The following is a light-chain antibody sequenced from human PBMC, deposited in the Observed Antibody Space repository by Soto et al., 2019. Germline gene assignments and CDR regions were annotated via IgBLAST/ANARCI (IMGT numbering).Light chain of an antibody. CDR2: EVS. CDR1: SSDVGSYNR. Sequence: QSALTQPPSVAGSPGQSVTISCTGTSSDVGSYNRVSWYQQPTGTAPKLMIYEVSNRPSGVPDRFSGSKSGNTASLTISGLQAEDEADYYCSSYTSSSTSYVFGTGTKVTVL. V-gene: IGLV2-18*02. CDR3: SSYTSSSTSYV. J-gene: IGLJ1*01.